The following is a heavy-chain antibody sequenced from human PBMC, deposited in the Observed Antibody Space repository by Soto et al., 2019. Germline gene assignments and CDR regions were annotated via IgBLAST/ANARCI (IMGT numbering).Heavy chain of an antibody. J-gene: IGHJ6*02. D-gene: IGHD3-3*01. Sequence: GASVKVSCKASGYTFTSYYMHWVRQAPGQGLEWMGIINPSGGSTSYAQKFQGRVTMTRDTSTSTVYMELSSLRSEDTAVYYCARDLVTIFGVAPPCGMDVWGQGTTVTVSS. CDR2: INPSGGST. CDR3: ARDLVTIFGVAPPCGMDV. CDR1: GYTFTSYY. V-gene: IGHV1-46*01.